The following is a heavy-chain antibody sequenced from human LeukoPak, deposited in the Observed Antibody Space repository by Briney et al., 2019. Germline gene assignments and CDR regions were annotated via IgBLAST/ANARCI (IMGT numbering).Heavy chain of an antibody. V-gene: IGHV1-46*01. J-gene: IGHJ4*02. D-gene: IGHD3-16*02. CDR1: GYTFTNSY. Sequence: GASVKVSCKASGYTFTNSYIHWVRQAPGQVLEWMGLINPDGGNTNYAQNFQGRVTMTTDTSTSTAYMELRSLRSDDTAVYYCARGNEIARSYYDYVWGSYRYTWRSFDYWGQGTLVTVSS. CDR3: ARGNEIARSYYDYVWGSYRYTWRSFDY. CDR2: INPDGGNT.